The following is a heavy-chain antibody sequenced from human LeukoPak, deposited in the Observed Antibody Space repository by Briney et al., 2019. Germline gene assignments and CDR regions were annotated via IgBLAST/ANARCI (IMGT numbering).Heavy chain of an antibody. CDR3: AREVRDFWSGAGFDP. V-gene: IGHV1-2*02. J-gene: IGHJ5*02. Sequence: ASVKVSCEASGYTFTGYYMHWVRQAPGQGLEWMGWINPNSGGTNYAQKFQGRVTMTRDTSISTAYMELSRLRSDDTAVYYCAREVRDFWSGAGFDPWGQGTLVTVSS. D-gene: IGHD3-3*01. CDR2: INPNSGGT. CDR1: GYTFTGYY.